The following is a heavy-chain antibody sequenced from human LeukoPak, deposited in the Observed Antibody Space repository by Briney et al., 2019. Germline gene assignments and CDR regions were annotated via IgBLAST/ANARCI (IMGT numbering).Heavy chain of an antibody. Sequence: GESLKISCKGSGYSFTSYWIGWVRQMPGKGLEWMGIIYPDDSDTRYSPSFQGQVTISADKSISTAYLQWSSLKASDTAMYYCARQAHLAAATTGNYYYYMDVWGKGTTVTVS. CDR2: IYPDDSDT. V-gene: IGHV5-51*01. CDR1: GYSFTSYW. CDR3: ARQAHLAAATTGNYYYYMDV. D-gene: IGHD6-13*01. J-gene: IGHJ6*03.